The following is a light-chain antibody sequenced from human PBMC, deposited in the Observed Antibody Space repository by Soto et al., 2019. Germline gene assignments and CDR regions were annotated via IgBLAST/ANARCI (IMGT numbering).Light chain of an antibody. CDR3: CSYAGRSTSVV. CDR1: SSDVGSYNL. Sequence: QSALTQPASVSGSPGQSFTISCTGTSSDVGSYNLVSWYQQHPGKAPKLMISEGSKRPSGVSNRFSGSKSGNTASLTISGLPAEDEDAYYCCSYAGRSTSVVFGRGTKLTVL. J-gene: IGLJ2*01. CDR2: EGS. V-gene: IGLV2-23*01.